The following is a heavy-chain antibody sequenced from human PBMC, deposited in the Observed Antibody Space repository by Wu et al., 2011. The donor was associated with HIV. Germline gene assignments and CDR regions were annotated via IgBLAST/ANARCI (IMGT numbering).Heavy chain of an antibody. J-gene: IGHJ3*02. V-gene: IGHV1-69*05. CDR3: ARDRGYRPDTFDI. Sequence: SSVKVSCKASGGTFSSYAISWVRQAPGQGLEWMGGIIPXFGTVNYAQKLQGRVTMTTDTSTSTAYMDLRSLRSDDTAVYYCARDRGYRPDTFDIWGQGTMVTVSS. CDR1: GGTFSSYA. CDR2: IIPXFGTV. D-gene: IGHD3-22*01.